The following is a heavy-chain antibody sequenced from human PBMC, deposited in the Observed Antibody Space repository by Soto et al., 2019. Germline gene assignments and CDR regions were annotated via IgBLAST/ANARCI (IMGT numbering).Heavy chain of an antibody. D-gene: IGHD3-22*01. Sequence: SVKVSCKASGGTFSSYAISWVRQAPGQGLEWMGGIIPIFGTANYAQKFQGRVTITADESTSTAYMELSSLRSEDTAVYYCASSPNYYDSSGYNFQHWGQGTLVTRLL. CDR3: ASSPNYYDSSGYNFQH. CDR2: IIPIFGTA. CDR1: GGTFSSYA. J-gene: IGHJ1*01. V-gene: IGHV1-69*13.